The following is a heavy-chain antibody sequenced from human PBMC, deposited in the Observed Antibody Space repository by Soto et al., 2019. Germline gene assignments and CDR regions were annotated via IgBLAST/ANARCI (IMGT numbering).Heavy chain of an antibody. J-gene: IGHJ5*02. Sequence: ASETLSHPQTVSGGSTSSFDWSWIRHPPGKGLEWIGYIYYSGSTNYNPSLKSRVTISVDTSKNQFSLKLSSVIAADTAVYYCARDLRVGATSWFDPWGQGTLVTVSS. CDR1: GGSTSSFD. D-gene: IGHD1-26*01. V-gene: IGHV4-59*01. CDR3: ARDLRVGATSWFDP. CDR2: IYYSGST.